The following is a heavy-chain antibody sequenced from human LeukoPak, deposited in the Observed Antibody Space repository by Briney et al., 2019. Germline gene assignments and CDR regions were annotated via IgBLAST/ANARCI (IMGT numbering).Heavy chain of an antibody. V-gene: IGHV3-23*01. CDR3: ARKGGNSSPGNYFDY. D-gene: IGHD1-7*01. CDR1: GFTVSTYA. J-gene: IGHJ4*02. Sequence: PGGSLRLSSTASGFTVSTYAMTWVRHGPGKGLEWVSTISESGASTFYRDSVKGRFTMSRDSSKNTVFLQMSSLRGEDTAVYYCARKGGNSSPGNYFDYWGQGTLVTVSS. CDR2: ISESGAST.